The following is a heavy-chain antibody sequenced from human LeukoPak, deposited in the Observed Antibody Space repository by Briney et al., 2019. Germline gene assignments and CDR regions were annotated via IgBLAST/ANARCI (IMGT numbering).Heavy chain of an antibody. J-gene: IGHJ5*02. CDR2: IIPIFGTA. CDR1: GGTLSSYA. D-gene: IGHD1-1*01. Sequence: GPSVKVTCKASGGTLSSYASSWVRQAPGKGLDWMGGIIPIFGTANYAQKFQGRVTITADKSTSTAYMELSSLRSEDTAVYYCARGSENWNDYNWFDPWGQGTLVTVSS. CDR3: ARGSENWNDYNWFDP. V-gene: IGHV1-69*06.